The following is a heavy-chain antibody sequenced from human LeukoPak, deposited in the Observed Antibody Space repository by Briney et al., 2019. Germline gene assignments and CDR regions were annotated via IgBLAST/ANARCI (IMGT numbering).Heavy chain of an antibody. CDR3: AKDPPSSGWPNSFDY. CDR2: IYSGGNT. D-gene: IGHD6-19*01. Sequence: GGSLRLSCAASGFTVSSNYMSWVRQAPGKGLEWVSVIYSGGNTYYADSVKGRFTISRDNSKNTLYLQMNSLRAEDTAIYYCAKDPPSSGWPNSFDYWGQGTLVTVSS. J-gene: IGHJ4*02. V-gene: IGHV3-53*01. CDR1: GFTVSSNY.